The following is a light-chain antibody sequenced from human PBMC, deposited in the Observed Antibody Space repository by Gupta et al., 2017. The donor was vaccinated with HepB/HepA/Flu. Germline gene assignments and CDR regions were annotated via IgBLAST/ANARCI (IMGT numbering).Light chain of an antibody. CDR2: AAS. CDR3: QQSFSTPHT. V-gene: IGKV1-39*01. Sequence: DIRMTQSPSSLSASVGDRVTITCRASQSISRFLNWYQQKPGKAPKFLIYAASTLQTGVPSRFSGSGSGTDFTLTISSLQPEDFATYYCQQSFSTPHTFGGGTTVDIK. CDR1: QSISRF. J-gene: IGKJ4*01.